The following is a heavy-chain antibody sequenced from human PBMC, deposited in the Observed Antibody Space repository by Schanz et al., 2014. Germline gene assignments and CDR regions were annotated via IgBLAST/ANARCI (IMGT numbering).Heavy chain of an antibody. J-gene: IGHJ1*01. D-gene: IGHD3-10*01. V-gene: IGHV3-48*01. CDR3: ASGVHVSSLQKGLQF. CDR2: IATSSSTR. Sequence: EVRLVESGGGLVQPGGSLRLSCEASGFDFNSYSMNWVRQVPGKGLEWLSHIATSSSTRHYADSVKGRVTISRDNAKNSVSLQMRRLRVEDTAVYYCASGVHVSSLQKGLQFWGRGTLVIVSS. CDR1: GFDFNSYS.